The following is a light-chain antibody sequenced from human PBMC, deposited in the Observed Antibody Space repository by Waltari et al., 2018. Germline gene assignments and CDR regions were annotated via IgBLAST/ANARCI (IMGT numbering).Light chain of an antibody. CDR3: TSYAGSNGLV. J-gene: IGLJ2*01. CDR1: SSAVGGYNS. CDR2: EVT. Sequence: QSALTQPPSASGSPGQSVTISSTGTSSAVGGYNSVPWYQLHPDKAPKLMIYEVTKRPSGVPDRFSGSKSGNTASLTVSGLQAEDEADYYCTSYAGSNGLVFGGGTKVTVL. V-gene: IGLV2-8*01.